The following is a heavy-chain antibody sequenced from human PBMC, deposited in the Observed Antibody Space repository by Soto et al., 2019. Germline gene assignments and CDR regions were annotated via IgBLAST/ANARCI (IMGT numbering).Heavy chain of an antibody. Sequence: PGGSLRLSCAASGFTFSSYGMHWVRQAPGKGLEWVAVISYDGSNKYYADSVKGRFTISRDNSKNTLYLQMNSLRAEDTAVYYCAKNLLWFGELSYYYYYGMDVWGQGTTVTVSS. J-gene: IGHJ6*02. CDR3: AKNLLWFGELSYYYYYGMDV. V-gene: IGHV3-30*18. D-gene: IGHD3-10*01. CDR2: ISYDGSNK. CDR1: GFTFSSYG.